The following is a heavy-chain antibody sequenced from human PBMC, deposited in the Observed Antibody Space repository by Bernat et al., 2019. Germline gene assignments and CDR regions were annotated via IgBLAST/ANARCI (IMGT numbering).Heavy chain of an antibody. CDR2: IYYSGST. J-gene: IGHJ4*02. D-gene: IGHD4-11*01. CDR3: ARQRPVTSPFDY. CDR1: GGSISSSSYY. Sequence: QLQLQESGPGLVKPSETLSLTCTVSGGSISSSSYYWGWIRQPPGKGLEWIGSIYYSGSTYYNPSLKSRVTISVDTSKNQFSLKLSSVTAADTAVYYCARQRPVTSPFDYWGQGTLVTVPS. V-gene: IGHV4-39*01.